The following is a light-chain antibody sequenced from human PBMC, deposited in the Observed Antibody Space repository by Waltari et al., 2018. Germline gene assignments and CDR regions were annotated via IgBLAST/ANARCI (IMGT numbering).Light chain of an antibody. CDR2: AAS. V-gene: IGKV1-39*01. CDR3: QQSYSTPHFT. Sequence: DIQMTQSPSSLSASVGDRVTITCRASQSISSYLNWYQQKPGKAPKLLIYAASSLQSGVPSRFSGSGSGTDFTLTISSLQPEDFATYSCQQSYSTPHFTFGPGTKVDIK. J-gene: IGKJ3*01. CDR1: QSISSY.